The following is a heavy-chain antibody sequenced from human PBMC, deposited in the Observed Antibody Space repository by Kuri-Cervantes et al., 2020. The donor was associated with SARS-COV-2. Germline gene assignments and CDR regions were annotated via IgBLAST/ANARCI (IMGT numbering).Heavy chain of an antibody. CDR2: IVPSGTTK. CDR3: ARLSRIAARLAVGLDY. CDR1: GFIFSDYY. D-gene: IGHD6-6*01. J-gene: IGHJ4*02. Sequence: GGSLRLSCAASGFIFSDYYMTWIRQAPGKGLEWVSNIVPSGTTKHYADSVKGRFTISRDNAKNSLYLQMSSLRAEDTAVYCCARLSRIAARLAVGLDYWGQGTLVTVSS. V-gene: IGHV3-11*04.